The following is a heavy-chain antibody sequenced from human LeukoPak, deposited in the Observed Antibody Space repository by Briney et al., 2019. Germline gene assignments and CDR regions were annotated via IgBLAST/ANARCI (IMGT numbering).Heavy chain of an antibody. V-gene: IGHV1-69*01. Sequence: ASVKVSCKASGGTFSSYAISWVRQAPGQGLEWMGGIIPIFGTANYAQKFQGRVTITADESTSTAYMELRSLRSDDTAVYYCARVRWAYGSGSYLYWFDPWGQGTLVTVSS. CDR2: IIPIFGTA. CDR3: ARVRWAYGSGSYLYWFDP. J-gene: IGHJ5*02. D-gene: IGHD3-10*01. CDR1: GGTFSSYA.